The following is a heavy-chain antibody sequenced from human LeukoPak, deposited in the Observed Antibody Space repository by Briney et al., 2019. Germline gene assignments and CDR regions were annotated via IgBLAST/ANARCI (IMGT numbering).Heavy chain of an antibody. Sequence: EASVKVSCKASGYTFTGYYMHWVRQAPGQGLEWMGWINPNSGGTNYAQKFQGWVTMTRDTSISTAYMELSRLRSDDTAVYYCATMSSDRGCSSTSCYWGPFDYWGQGTLVTVSS. CDR3: ATMSSDRGCSSTSCYWGPFDY. V-gene: IGHV1-2*04. CDR1: GYTFTGYY. D-gene: IGHD2-2*01. CDR2: INPNSGGT. J-gene: IGHJ4*02.